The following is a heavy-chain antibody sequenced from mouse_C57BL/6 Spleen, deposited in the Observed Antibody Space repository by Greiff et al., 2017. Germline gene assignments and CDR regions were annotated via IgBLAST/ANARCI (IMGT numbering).Heavy chain of an antibody. V-gene: IGHV8-12*01. CDR3: ARAYYYGSSYYWYFDV. CDR1: GFSLSTSGMG. J-gene: IGHJ1*03. CDR2: IYWDDDK. Sequence: QVTLKESGPGILQSSQTLSLTCSFSGFSLSTSGMGVSWIRQPSGKGLEWLAHIYWDDDKRYNPSLKRRLTISKDTSRNQVFLKITSVDTADTATYYCARAYYYGSSYYWYFDVWGTGTTVTVSS. D-gene: IGHD1-1*01.